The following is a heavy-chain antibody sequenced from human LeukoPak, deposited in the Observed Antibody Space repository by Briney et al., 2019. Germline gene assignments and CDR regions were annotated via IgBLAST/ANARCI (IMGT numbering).Heavy chain of an antibody. CDR2: IKQDGSEK. Sequence: GGSLRLSCGASAFTVSSNYMSWVRQAPGKGLEWVANIKQDGSEKYYVDSVKGRFTISRDNAKNSLYLQMNSLRAEDTAVYYCARDQAMAAAGYDAFDIWGQGTMVTVSS. CDR3: ARDQAMAAAGYDAFDI. J-gene: IGHJ3*02. CDR1: AFTVSSNY. V-gene: IGHV3-7*01. D-gene: IGHD6-13*01.